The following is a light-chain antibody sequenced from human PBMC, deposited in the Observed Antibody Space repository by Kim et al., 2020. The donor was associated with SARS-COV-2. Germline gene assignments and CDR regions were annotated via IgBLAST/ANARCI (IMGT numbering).Light chain of an antibody. CDR2: GAS. J-gene: IGKJ2*01. CDR3: QQYGSSPLYT. V-gene: IGKV3-20*01. Sequence: EIVLTQSPGPLSLSPGERATLSCRTSQSVSSSYLAWYHQKPGQAPRLLIYGASSRATGIPDRFSGSGSGTDFTLTISRLEPEDFAVYYCQQYGSSPLYTFGQGTKLEI. CDR1: QSVSSSY.